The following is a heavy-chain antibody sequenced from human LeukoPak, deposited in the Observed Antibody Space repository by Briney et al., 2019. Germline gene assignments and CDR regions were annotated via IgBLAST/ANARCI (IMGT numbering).Heavy chain of an antibody. D-gene: IGHD3-16*02. CDR1: GDSVSSNSAA. CDR2: TYYRSKWYN. V-gene: IGHV6-1*01. Sequence: SQTLSLTCAISGDSVSSNSAAWNWIRQSPSRGLEWLGRTYYRSKWYNDYAVSVKSRITINPDTSKNQFSLQLNSATPEDTAVYYCARADRILGELSWFDYWGQGTLVTVSS. J-gene: IGHJ4*02. CDR3: ARADRILGELSWFDY.